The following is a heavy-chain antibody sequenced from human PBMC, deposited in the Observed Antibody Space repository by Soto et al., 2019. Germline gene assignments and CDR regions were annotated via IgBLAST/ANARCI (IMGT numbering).Heavy chain of an antibody. V-gene: IGHV1-18*04. Sequence: GASVKVSCKASGYTFTSYGISWVRQAPGQGLEWTGWISAYNGNTNYAQKLQGRVTMTTDTSTSTAYMELRSLRSDDTAVYYCARVRDYVFGYYFDYWGQGTLVTVSS. J-gene: IGHJ4*02. CDR3: ARVRDYVFGYYFDY. D-gene: IGHD3-16*01. CDR1: GYTFTSYG. CDR2: ISAYNGNT.